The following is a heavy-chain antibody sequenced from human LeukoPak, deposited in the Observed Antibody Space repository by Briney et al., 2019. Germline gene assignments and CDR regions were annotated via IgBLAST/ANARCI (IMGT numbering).Heavy chain of an antibody. D-gene: IGHD3-3*01. CDR1: GGTFSSYA. CDR2: ISAYNGNT. V-gene: IGHV1-18*01. J-gene: IGHJ4*02. CDR3: ARDTTYYDFWSGYPTSPGLDY. Sequence: ASVKVSCKTSGGTFSSYAISWVRQAPGQGLEWMGWISAYNGNTNYAQKLQGRVTMTTDTSTSTAYMELRSLRSDDTAVYYCARDTTYYDFWSGYPTSPGLDYWGQGTLVTVSS.